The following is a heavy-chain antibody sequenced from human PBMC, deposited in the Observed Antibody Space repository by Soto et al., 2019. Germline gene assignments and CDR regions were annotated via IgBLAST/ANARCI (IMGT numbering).Heavy chain of an antibody. CDR3: ARHNGMATVLDY. CDR2: IIPTLHIA. Sequence: QVQLVQSGAEVKKPGSSVKVSCKASGGSFSSYTFSWVRQAPGQGLEWMGRIIPTLHIANYAQKFQGRVTITADESTGTDYMELSSLRSDDTAVYYCARHNGMATVLDYWGQGTLVTVSS. J-gene: IGHJ4*02. V-gene: IGHV1-69*02. D-gene: IGHD5-12*01. CDR1: GGSFSSYT.